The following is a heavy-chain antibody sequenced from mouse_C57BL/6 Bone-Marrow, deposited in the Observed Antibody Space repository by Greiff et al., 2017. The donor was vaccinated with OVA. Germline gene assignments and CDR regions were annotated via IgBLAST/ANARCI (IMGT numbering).Heavy chain of an antibody. J-gene: IGHJ4*01. CDR2: INPRNGGT. D-gene: IGHD6-2*01. CDR1: GYTFTSYW. Sequence: QVQLQQPGTELVKPGASVKLSCKASGYTFTSYWMHWVKQRPGQGLEWIGNINPRNGGTNYNEKFKSKATLTVDKSSSTAYLQLSSLTSEDSAVYYCARKGSPGYAMDYWGQGTSVTVSS. V-gene: IGHV1-53*01. CDR3: ARKGSPGYAMDY.